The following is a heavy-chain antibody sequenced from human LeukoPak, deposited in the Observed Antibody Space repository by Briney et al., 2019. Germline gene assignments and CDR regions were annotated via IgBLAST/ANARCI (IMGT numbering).Heavy chain of an antibody. D-gene: IGHD1-1*01. J-gene: IGHJ4*02. CDR2: IDWDDDK. Sequence: SGPTQVNPTQTLTLTFTLSGFSLSASEVCVSWIRQPPGKALEWLARIDWDDDKYYSISLKTRLTISKDTSKNQVVLTMTNMDPGDTATYYCAREEGYNWSFDYWGQGTQVTVSS. CDR1: GFSLSASEVC. V-gene: IGHV2-70*11. CDR3: AREEGYNWSFDY.